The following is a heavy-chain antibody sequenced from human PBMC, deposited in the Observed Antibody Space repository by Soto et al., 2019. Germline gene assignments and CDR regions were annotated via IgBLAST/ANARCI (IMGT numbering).Heavy chain of an antibody. V-gene: IGHV3-23*01. CDR3: AKDDSDLLTGYRYFDY. CDR2: VSGSDGTT. Sequence: GSLRLSCAASGFTFSNYAMNWVRQAPGKGLEWVSLVSGSDGTTYYADSVKGRFTISRDNSKNTVYLQMNSLRADDTAVYYCAKDDSDLLTGYRYFDYWGQGTLVTVSS. CDR1: GFTFSNYA. D-gene: IGHD3-9*01. J-gene: IGHJ4*02.